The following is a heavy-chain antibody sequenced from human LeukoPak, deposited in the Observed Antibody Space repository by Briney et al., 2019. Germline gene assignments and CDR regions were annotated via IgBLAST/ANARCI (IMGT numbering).Heavy chain of an antibody. Sequence: GGSLRLSCAASGFTFSSYVMYWVRQAPGKGLEWVALILYDGSNKSYADSVKGRFTISRDNSKNTLYLQMNSLRAEDTAVYYCASRPLNYYGSASYYHPFDYWGQGTLVTVSS. J-gene: IGHJ4*02. CDR1: GFTFSSYV. CDR3: ASRPLNYYGSASYYHPFDY. D-gene: IGHD3-10*01. CDR2: ILYDGSNK. V-gene: IGHV3-30-3*01.